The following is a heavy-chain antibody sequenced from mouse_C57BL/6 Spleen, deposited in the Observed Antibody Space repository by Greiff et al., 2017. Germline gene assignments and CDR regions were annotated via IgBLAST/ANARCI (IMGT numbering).Heavy chain of an antibody. V-gene: IGHV1-54*01. J-gene: IGHJ2*01. CDR1: GYAFTNYL. CDR2: INPGSGGT. CDR3: ARPYYYGSSHYCDD. Sequence: QVQLQQSGAELVRPGTSVKVSCKASGYAFTNYLIEWVKQRPGQGLEWIGVINPGSGGTNYNEKFKGKATLTADKSSSTAYMQLSSLTSEDSAVYFCARPYYYGSSHYCDDWGQGTTLTVSS. D-gene: IGHD1-1*01.